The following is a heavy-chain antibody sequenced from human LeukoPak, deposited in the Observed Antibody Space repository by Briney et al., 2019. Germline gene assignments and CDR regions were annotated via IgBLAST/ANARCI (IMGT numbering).Heavy chain of an antibody. CDR2: MNPDSGAT. CDR1: GYTFTSYG. J-gene: IGHJ4*02. Sequence: GASVKVSCKASGYTFTSYGISWVRQAPGQGLEWMGWMNPDSGATAYAQKFQGRVTMTRNTSITTAYMELSTLRSEDTAVFYCAIGGTSRTDHWGQGTLVTVSS. D-gene: IGHD2-2*01. CDR3: AIGGTSRTDH. V-gene: IGHV1-8*02.